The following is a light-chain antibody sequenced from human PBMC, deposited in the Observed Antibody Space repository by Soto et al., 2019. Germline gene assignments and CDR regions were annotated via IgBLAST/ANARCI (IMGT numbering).Light chain of an antibody. J-gene: IGKJ1*01. CDR2: GAS. CDR1: QTIRNSY. Sequence: EIVLTQSPGTLSLSPVERATLSCRASQTIRNSYFSWYQQKAGQPPRLLIYGASSRATGMPDRFSGSGSVTDFTLNISRVEADDFAMYFCKQYGSLPSTFGQGTKVDIK. CDR3: KQYGSLPST. V-gene: IGKV3-20*01.